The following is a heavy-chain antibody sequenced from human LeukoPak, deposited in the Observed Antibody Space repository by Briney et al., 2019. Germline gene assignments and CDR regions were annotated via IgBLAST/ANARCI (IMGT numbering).Heavy chain of an antibody. CDR1: GGSFSGYY. Sequence: PSETLSLTCAVYGGSFSGYYWSWIRQPPGKGLEWIGEINHSGSTNYNPSLKSRVTISVDTSKNQFSLKLSSVTAADTAVYYCARENGVRTFDYWGQGTLVTVSS. J-gene: IGHJ4*02. D-gene: IGHD1-1*01. V-gene: IGHV4-34*01. CDR3: ARENGVRTFDY. CDR2: INHSGST.